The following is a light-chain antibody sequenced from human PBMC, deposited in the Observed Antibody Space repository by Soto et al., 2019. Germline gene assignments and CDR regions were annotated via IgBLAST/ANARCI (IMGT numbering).Light chain of an antibody. V-gene: IGKV1-5*01. CDR2: DAS. CDR1: QSISSW. CDR3: QQYNSYSMYT. J-gene: IGKJ2*01. Sequence: DIQMTQSPSTLSASVGDRVTITCRASQSISSWLAWYQQKPGKAPKLLIYDASSLESGVPSRFSGSGSGTEFTLTIISLQTDDFATYYCQQYNSYSMYTFGQGTKLEIK.